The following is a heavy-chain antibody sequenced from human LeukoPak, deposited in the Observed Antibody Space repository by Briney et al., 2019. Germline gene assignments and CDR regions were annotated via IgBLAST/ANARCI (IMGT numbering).Heavy chain of an antibody. D-gene: IGHD4-17*01. V-gene: IGHV4-61*01. CDR1: GGSVSSGSYY. CDR3: AGAGYGDYGENRYFDY. J-gene: IGHJ4*02. CDR2: IYYSGST. Sequence: PSETLSLTCTVSGGSVSSGSYYWSWIRQPPGKGLEWIGYIYYSGSTNYNPSLKSRFTISVDTSKNQFSLKLSSVTAADTAVYYCAGAGYGDYGENRYFDYWGQGTLVTVSS.